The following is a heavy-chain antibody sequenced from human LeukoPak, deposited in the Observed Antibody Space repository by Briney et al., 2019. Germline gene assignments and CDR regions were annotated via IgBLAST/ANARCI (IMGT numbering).Heavy chain of an antibody. CDR1: GGSFSGYY. D-gene: IGHD2-8*01. CDR3: ARDTGTSPTDWFDP. Sequence: SETLSLTCAVYGGSFSGYYWSWIRQPAGKGLEWIGRIYTSGSTNYNPSLKSRVTMSVDTSKNQFSLKLSSVTAADTAVYYCARDTGTSPTDWFDPWGQGTLVTVSS. V-gene: IGHV4-4*07. CDR2: IYTSGST. J-gene: IGHJ5*02.